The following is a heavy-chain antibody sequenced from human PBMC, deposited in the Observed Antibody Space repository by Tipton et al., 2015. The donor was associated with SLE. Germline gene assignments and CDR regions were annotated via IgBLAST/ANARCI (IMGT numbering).Heavy chain of an antibody. Sequence: GSLRLSCAASGFTVSSNYMSWVRQAPGKGLEWVSVIYSGGSTYYADSVKGRFTISRDNSKNTLYLQMNSLRAGDTAVYYCARAFYDILTDYYYMDVWGKGTTVTVSS. J-gene: IGHJ6*03. CDR2: IYSGGST. CDR1: GFTVSSNY. CDR3: ARAFYDILTDYYYMDV. V-gene: IGHV3-53*01. D-gene: IGHD3-9*01.